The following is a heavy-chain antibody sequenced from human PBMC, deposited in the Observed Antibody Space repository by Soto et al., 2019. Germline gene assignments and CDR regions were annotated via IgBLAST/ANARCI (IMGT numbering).Heavy chain of an antibody. D-gene: IGHD4-17*01. CDR1: GGSISSSNW. J-gene: IGHJ4*02. CDR2: IHHSGGT. V-gene: IGHV4-4*02. CDR3: ATFESYGDLEY. Sequence: PSETLSLTCAVSGGSISSSNWWSWVRQPPGKALEWIGEIHHSGGTNYNPSLKSRVTLSLDTSKNQFSLKLTAVTAADTAVYYCATFESYGDLEYWGQGTLVTVSS.